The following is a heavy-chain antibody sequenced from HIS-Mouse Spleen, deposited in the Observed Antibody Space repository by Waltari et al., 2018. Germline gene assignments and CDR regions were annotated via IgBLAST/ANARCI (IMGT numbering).Heavy chain of an antibody. J-gene: IGHJ2*01. CDR3: ARASRDLLLPRYFDL. CDR2: YYSGST. Sequence: QVQLQESGPGLVKPSEPLSLTCTVSGRSISSYYWTWIRQPPGKGLEWIGYYSGSTNYNPSLKSRVTISVDTSKNQFSLKLSSVTAADTAVYYCARASRDLLLPRYFDLWGRGTLVTVSS. CDR1: GRSISSYY. V-gene: IGHV4-59*01.